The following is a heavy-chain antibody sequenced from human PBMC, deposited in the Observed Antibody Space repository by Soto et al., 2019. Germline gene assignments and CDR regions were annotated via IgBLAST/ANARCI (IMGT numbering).Heavy chain of an antibody. V-gene: IGHV1-69*13. D-gene: IGHD3-22*01. J-gene: IGHJ5*02. CDR3: ARSDYYDSSGYPYNWFDP. CDR2: IIPIFGTA. Sequence: ASVKVSCKASGGTFSSYAISWVRQAPGQGLEWMGGIIPIFGTANYAQKFQGRVTITADESTSTAYMELSSLRSEDTAVYYCARSDYYDSSGYPYNWFDPWGQGTLVTVSS. CDR1: GGTFSSYA.